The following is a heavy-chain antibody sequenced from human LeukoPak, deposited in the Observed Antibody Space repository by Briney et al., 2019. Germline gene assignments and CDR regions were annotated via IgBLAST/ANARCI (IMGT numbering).Heavy chain of an antibody. CDR2: ISSTSTYM. D-gene: IGHD2-15*01. CDR1: GFTFSSYS. CDR3: AKNTFCSSSSCQTALDY. J-gene: IGHJ4*02. V-gene: IGHV3-21*01. Sequence: PGGSLRLSCAASGFTFSSYSINWVRQAPGKGLEWVSSISSTSTYMYYADSVKGRFTISRDNAKNSLFLQMNSLRAEDTAVNYCAKNTFCSSSSCQTALDYWGQGTLVTVSS.